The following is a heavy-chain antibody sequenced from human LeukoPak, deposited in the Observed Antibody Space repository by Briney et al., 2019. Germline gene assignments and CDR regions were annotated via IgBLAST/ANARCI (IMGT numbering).Heavy chain of an antibody. CDR3: ATTKRWELPISSGFDY. J-gene: IGHJ4*02. V-gene: IGHV3-7*01. D-gene: IGHD1-26*01. CDR1: GFTFSSYW. Sequence: GGSLRLSCAASGFTFSSYWMSWVRQAPGKGLEWVANIKQDGSEKYYVDSVKGRFTISRDNAKNSLYLQMNSLRAEDTAVYYCATTKRWELPISSGFDYWGQGTLVTVSS. CDR2: IKQDGSEK.